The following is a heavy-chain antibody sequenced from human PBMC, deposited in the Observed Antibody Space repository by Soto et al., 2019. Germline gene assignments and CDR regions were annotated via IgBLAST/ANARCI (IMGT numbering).Heavy chain of an antibody. V-gene: IGHV1-18*04. CDR3: ARELGYCSGASCYWGDY. Sequence: QVQLVQSGAEVKKPGASVKVSCKASGYSFTNYGFSWVRQAPGQGLEWMGWISVYNGNINFAEKFQGRVTMTTDTSTSTAYMELRSLRSDDTAVYYCARELGYCSGASCYWGDYWGQGTLVTVSS. CDR1: GYSFTNYG. J-gene: IGHJ4*02. CDR2: ISVYNGNI. D-gene: IGHD2-2*01.